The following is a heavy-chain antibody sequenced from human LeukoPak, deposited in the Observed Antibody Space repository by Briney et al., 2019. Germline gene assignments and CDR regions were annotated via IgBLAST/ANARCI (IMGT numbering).Heavy chain of an antibody. CDR1: GFTLSSYA. D-gene: IGHD3-16*01. V-gene: IGHV3-48*03. CDR2: INAAGSSI. Sequence: GGSLRLSCAASGFTLSSYAMNWVRQAPGKGLEWVSYINAAGSSIYYADSVKGRFTISRDNAKNSLYLQMNSLRAEDTAVYYCSRGGKEAEADCWGQGTLVTVSS. J-gene: IGHJ4*02. CDR3: SRGGKEAEADC.